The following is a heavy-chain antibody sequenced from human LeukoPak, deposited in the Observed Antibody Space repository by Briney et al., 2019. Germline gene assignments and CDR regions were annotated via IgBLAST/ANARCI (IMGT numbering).Heavy chain of an antibody. J-gene: IGHJ6*02. D-gene: IGHD2-2*02. CDR3: ARVVVVPAAIIGYYYYGMDV. V-gene: IGHV4-39*07. CDR2: INHSGST. Sequence: SETLSLTCTVSGGSISSSSYYWGWIRQPPGKGLEWIGEINHSGSTNYNPSLKSRVTISVDTSKNQFSLKLSSVTAADTAVYYCARVVVVPAAIIGYYYYGMDVWGQGTTVTVSS. CDR1: GGSISSSSYY.